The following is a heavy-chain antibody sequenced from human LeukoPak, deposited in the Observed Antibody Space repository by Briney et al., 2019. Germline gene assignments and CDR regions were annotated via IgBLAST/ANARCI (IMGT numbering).Heavy chain of an antibody. CDR2: ISYDGSNK. CDR3: AREDLVDASEDAFDV. Sequence: GRSLRLSCAASGFTFSSYAMHWVRQAPGKGLEWVAVISYDGSNKYYADSVKGRFTISRDNFKNMLYLQMNSLRVEDTAVYYCAREDLVDASEDAFDVWGQGTMVTVSS. D-gene: IGHD2-2*01. V-gene: IGHV3-30-3*01. J-gene: IGHJ3*01. CDR1: GFTFSSYA.